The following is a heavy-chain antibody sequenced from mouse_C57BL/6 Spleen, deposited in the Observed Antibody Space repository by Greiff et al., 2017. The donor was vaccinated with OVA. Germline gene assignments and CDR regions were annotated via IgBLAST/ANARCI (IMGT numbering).Heavy chain of an antibody. CDR3: ARERDGSDY. Sequence: EVKLVESGGGLVKPGGSLKLSCAASGFTFSSYAMSWVRQTPEKRLEWVATISDGGSYTYYPDNVKGRFTISRDNAKNNLYLQMSHLKSEDTAMYYCARERDGSDYWGQGTTLTVSS. CDR1: GFTFSSYA. D-gene: IGHD2-3*01. V-gene: IGHV5-4*01. CDR2: ISDGGSYT. J-gene: IGHJ2*01.